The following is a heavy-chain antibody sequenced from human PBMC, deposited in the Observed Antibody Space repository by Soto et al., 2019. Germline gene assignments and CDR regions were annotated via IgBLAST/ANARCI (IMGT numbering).Heavy chain of an antibody. D-gene: IGHD2-2*01. CDR3: ARRTRYCISTSCYGAMDV. CDR2: IYYSGTT. CDR1: CGNIINLSGC. V-gene: IGHV4-39*01. Sequence: PSLTLRVRRTVSCGNIINLSGCWGWNSKTPGKGLEWIGSIYYSGTTYYNPSLKSRVTISVDTSKNQFSLKLSSVTAADTAVYYCARRTRYCISTSCYGAMDVWGQGTTVTVSS. J-gene: IGHJ6*02.